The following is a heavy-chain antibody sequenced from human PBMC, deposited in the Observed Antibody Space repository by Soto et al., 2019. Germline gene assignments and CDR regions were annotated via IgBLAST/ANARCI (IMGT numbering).Heavy chain of an antibody. V-gene: IGHV4-59*01. CDR3: ARVYCSGGSCYYFQH. D-gene: IGHD2-15*01. CDR1: GGSISSYY. J-gene: IGHJ1*01. Sequence: SETLSLTCTVSGGSISSYYWSWIRQPPGKGLEWIGYIYYSGSTNYNPSLKSRVTISVDTSKNQFSLKLSSVTAADTAVYYCARVYCSGGSCYYFQHWGQGTLVTVSS. CDR2: IYYSGST.